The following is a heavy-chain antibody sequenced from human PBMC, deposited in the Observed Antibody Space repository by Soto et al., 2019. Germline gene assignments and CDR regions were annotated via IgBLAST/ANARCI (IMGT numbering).Heavy chain of an antibody. D-gene: IGHD2-15*01. Sequence: SVKVSCKASGGTFSSYAISWVRQAPGQGLEWMGGIIPIFGTANYAQKFQGRVTITADESTSTAYMELSSLRSDDTAIYYCAREENCSGGTCYSEYFHRWGQGTLVTVSS. CDR2: IIPIFGTA. CDR1: GGTFSSYA. V-gene: IGHV1-69*13. J-gene: IGHJ1*01. CDR3: AREENCSGGTCYSEYFHR.